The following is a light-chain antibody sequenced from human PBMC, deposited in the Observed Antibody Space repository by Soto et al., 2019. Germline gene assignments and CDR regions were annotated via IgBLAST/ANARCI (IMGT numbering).Light chain of an antibody. CDR3: SSYTSSSTLEV. J-gene: IGLJ2*01. CDR1: SSDVGGYNY. V-gene: IGLV2-14*01. Sequence: QSALTQPASVSGSPGQSITISCTGTSSDVGGYNYVSWYQQHPGKAPNLMIFDVTYRPSGVSNRLSGSKSGNTASLTNSGLQPEDEADYCCSSYTSSSTLEVFGGGTKLTVL. CDR2: DVT.